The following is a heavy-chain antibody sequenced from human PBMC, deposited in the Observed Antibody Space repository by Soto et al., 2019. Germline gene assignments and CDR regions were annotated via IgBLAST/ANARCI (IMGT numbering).Heavy chain of an antibody. V-gene: IGHV3-23*01. CDR1: GFIFSNYA. CDR2: IRGSGGPT. D-gene: IGHD5-12*01. Sequence: DVQLLESGGDLVQPGGSLRLSCAASGFIFSNYAMSWVRQAPGKGLEWVSLIRGSGGPTNYADSVKGRFTVSRDNSKNSLLLQINSLRAEDTAVYYCVKDFRVGYDWTHDWGQGTLVTGSS. J-gene: IGHJ4*02. CDR3: VKDFRVGYDWTHD.